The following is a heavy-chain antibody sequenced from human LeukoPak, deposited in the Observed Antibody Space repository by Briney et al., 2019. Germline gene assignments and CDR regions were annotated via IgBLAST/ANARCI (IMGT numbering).Heavy chain of an antibody. J-gene: IGHJ4*02. D-gene: IGHD7-27*01. CDR1: GFVFSDYS. Sequence: GGSLTLSCAASGFVFSDYSMNWVRQAPGKGLEWVSNIRGSGSGSGSGMYYADSVKGRFTISRDNAKNSLYLQMSSLRAEDTAFSYCARDNNWGFDFWGQGALVTVSS. CDR2: IRGSGSGSGSGM. V-gene: IGHV3-48*04. CDR3: ARDNNWGFDF.